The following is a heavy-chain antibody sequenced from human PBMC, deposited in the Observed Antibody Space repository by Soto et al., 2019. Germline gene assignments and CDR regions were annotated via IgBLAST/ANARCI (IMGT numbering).Heavy chain of an antibody. CDR3: ASPCEAGKNYDVVDV. V-gene: IGHV5-51*01. D-gene: IGHD6-19*01. CDR2: IYPGDSDT. J-gene: IGHJ6*01. CDR1: GYSFTSYW. Sequence: GESLKISCKGSGYSFTSYWIGWVRQMPGKGLEWMGIIYPGDSDTRYSPSFQGQVTISADKSISTAYLQWSSLKASDTAMYYCASPCEAGKNYDVVDVSGQRTTVIGSS.